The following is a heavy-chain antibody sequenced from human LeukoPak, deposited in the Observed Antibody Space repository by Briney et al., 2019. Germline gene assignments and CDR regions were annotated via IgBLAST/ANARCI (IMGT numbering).Heavy chain of an antibody. CDR2: IYYSGSN. CDR1: GGSISSGGYY. V-gene: IGHV4-31*03. CDR3: AKGSYDFWSGWVPAKNMDV. J-gene: IGHJ6*02. Sequence: SETLSLTCTVSGGSISSGGYYWSWVRQHPGKGLEWIGYIYYSGSNYYNPSLKSRVTISVDTSKTHFSLKLSSVTAADTAVYYCAKGSYDFWSGWVPAKNMDVWGQGTTVTVSS. D-gene: IGHD3-3*01.